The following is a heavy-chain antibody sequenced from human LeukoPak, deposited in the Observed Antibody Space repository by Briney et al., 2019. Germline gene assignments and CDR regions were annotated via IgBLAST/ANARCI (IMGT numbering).Heavy chain of an antibody. Sequence: GGSLRLSCAASGFTFSSYWMHWVRQAPRKGLVWVSRINSDGSSTSYADSVKGRFTISRDNAKNTLCLQMNSLRAEDTAVYYCARDLAIFYYPGGFDYWGQGTLVTVSS. CDR2: INSDGSST. CDR3: ARDLAIFYYPGGFDY. V-gene: IGHV3-74*01. J-gene: IGHJ4*02. CDR1: GFTFSSYW. D-gene: IGHD2-8*01.